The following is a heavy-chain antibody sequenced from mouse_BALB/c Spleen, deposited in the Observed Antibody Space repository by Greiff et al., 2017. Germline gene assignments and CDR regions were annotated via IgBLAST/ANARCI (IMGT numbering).Heavy chain of an antibody. V-gene: IGHV3-2*02. CDR2: ISYSGST. CDR3: ARGDYDS. J-gene: IGHJ3*01. Sequence: DVKLQESGPGLVKPSQSLSLTCTVTGYSITSDYAWNWIRQFPGNKLEWMGYISYSGSTSYNPSLKSRISITRDTSKNQFFLQLNSVTTEDTATYYCARGDYDSWGQGTLVTVSA. CDR1: GYSITSDYA. D-gene: IGHD2-4*01.